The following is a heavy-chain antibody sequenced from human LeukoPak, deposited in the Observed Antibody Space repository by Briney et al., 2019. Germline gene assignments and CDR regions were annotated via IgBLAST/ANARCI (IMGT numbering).Heavy chain of an antibody. J-gene: IGHJ4*02. V-gene: IGHV3-30*18. Sequence: PGGSLRLSCAASGFTFSSYGIHWVRQAPGKGLEWVAVISYDGSNKYYADSVKGRFTISRDDSKNTLYLQMNSLRAEHTAVYYCAKEARGQGGYTDYWGQGTLVTVSS. D-gene: IGHD6-13*01. CDR2: ISYDGSNK. CDR3: AKEARGQGGYTDY. CDR1: GFTFSSYG.